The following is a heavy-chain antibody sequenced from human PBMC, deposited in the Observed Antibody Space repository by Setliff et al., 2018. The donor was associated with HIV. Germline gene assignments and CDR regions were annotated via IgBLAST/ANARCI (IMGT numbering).Heavy chain of an antibody. CDR2: IYSTGST. CDR1: GPSINIHY. CDR3: AKGAGFYGDYTFDH. Sequence: SETLSLTCTVSGPSINIHYWSWIRQSPGKALEWTGYIYSTGSTNYNPSLQSRVTISMVASRNQFSLKVTSVTAADTAVYYCAKGAGFYGDYTFDHWGQGRQVTVSS. J-gene: IGHJ4*02. D-gene: IGHD4-17*01. V-gene: IGHV4-59*11.